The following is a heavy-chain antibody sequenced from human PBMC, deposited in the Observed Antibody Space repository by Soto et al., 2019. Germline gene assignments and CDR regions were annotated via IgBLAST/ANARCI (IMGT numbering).Heavy chain of an antibody. D-gene: IGHD6-6*01. CDR2: IIPILGIA. Sequence: QVQLVQSGAEVKKPGSSVKVSCKASGGTFSSYTISWVRQAPGQGLEWMGRIIPILGIANYAQKFQGRVTITADKSTSTAYMELSSLRSEDTAVYYCARVCATHEYSSSGLDYWGQGTLVTVSS. V-gene: IGHV1-69*02. CDR1: GGTFSSYT. J-gene: IGHJ4*02. CDR3: ARVCATHEYSSSGLDY.